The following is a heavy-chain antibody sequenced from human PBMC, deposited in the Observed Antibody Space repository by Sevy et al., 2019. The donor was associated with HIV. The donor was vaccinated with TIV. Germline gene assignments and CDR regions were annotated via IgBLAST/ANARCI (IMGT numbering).Heavy chain of an antibody. CDR2: IYYSGST. CDR1: GGSISSYY. V-gene: IGHV4-59*13. D-gene: IGHD3-10*01. CDR3: AHNETFGELGNWFDP. J-gene: IGHJ5*02. Sequence: SETLSLTCTVSGGSISSYYWSWIRQPPGKGLEWIGNIYYSGSTNYKPSLKSRGTISLATSKNQLSLKLRSVTAAETAEYYCAHNETFGELGNWFDPWGQGTLVTVSS.